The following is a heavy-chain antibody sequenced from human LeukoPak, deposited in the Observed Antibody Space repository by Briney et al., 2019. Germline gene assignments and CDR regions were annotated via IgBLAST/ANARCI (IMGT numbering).Heavy chain of an antibody. CDR2: IIPILGTA. V-gene: IGHV1-69*06. Sequence: SVKVSCKASGGTFSSYAISWVRQAPGQGLEWMGGIIPILGTANYAQKFQGRVTITADKSTSTAYMELSSLRSDDTAVYYCARSYYYDSSGYYWEYFDYWGQGTLVTVSS. J-gene: IGHJ4*02. CDR3: ARSYYYDSSGYYWEYFDY. D-gene: IGHD3-22*01. CDR1: GGTFSSYA.